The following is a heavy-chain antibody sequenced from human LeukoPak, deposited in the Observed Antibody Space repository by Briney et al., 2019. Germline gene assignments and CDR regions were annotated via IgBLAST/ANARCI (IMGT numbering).Heavy chain of an antibody. Sequence: PGGSLRLSCAASGFTFSNYEMNWVRQAPGKGLEWVSYISSGGRTIYYADSVKGRFTISRDNAENSLYLQMNSLRAEDTAVYYCARASWDGPDYWGQGTLVTVS. CDR2: ISSGGRTI. J-gene: IGHJ4*02. D-gene: IGHD7-27*01. CDR3: ARASWDGPDY. V-gene: IGHV3-48*03. CDR1: GFTFSNYE.